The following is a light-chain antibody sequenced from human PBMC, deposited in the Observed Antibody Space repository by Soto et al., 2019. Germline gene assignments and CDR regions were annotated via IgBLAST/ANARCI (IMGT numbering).Light chain of an antibody. Sequence: QSVLTQPASVSGSPGQSITISCTGTSSDVGSYNLVSWYQQHPGKAPKLMIYEVSNRPSGVSNRFSGSKSGNTASLTISGLQAEDEADYYCCSYAGSSTSYVVFGGGTKLTVL. CDR2: EVS. CDR1: SSDVGSYNL. J-gene: IGLJ2*01. V-gene: IGLV2-23*02. CDR3: CSYAGSSTSYVV.